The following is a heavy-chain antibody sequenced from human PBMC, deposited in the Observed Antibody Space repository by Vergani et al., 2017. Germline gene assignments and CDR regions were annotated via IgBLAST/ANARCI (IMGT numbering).Heavy chain of an antibody. V-gene: IGHV3-21*04. Sequence: EVQLVESGGGLVKPGGSLRLSCAASGFTFSSYSMNWVRQAPGKGLEWVSSISSSSSYIYYADSVKGRFTISRDNAKNSLYLQMNSLRAEDTAVYYCARAGYSSGGWFDPWGQGTLVTVSS. CDR3: ARAGYSSGGWFDP. CDR2: ISSSSSYI. D-gene: IGHD6-19*01. J-gene: IGHJ5*02. CDR1: GFTFSSYS.